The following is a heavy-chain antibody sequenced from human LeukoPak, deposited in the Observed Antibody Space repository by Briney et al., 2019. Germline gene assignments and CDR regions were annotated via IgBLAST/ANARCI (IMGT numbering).Heavy chain of an antibody. CDR3: AKLDYGDYAPFDY. CDR2: ISGDGTST. J-gene: IGHJ4*02. V-gene: IGHV3-23*01. D-gene: IGHD4-17*01. CDR1: GFIFSNYV. Sequence: GGSLRHSCAASGFIFSNYVMNWVRQAPGKGLEWVSRISGDGTSTHYADSVKGRFTILRDNSKNTLYLQMNSLRGEDTAIYYCAKLDYGDYAPFDYWGQGTLVTVSS.